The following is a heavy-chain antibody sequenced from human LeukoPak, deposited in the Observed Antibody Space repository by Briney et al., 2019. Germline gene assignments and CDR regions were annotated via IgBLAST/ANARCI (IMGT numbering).Heavy chain of an antibody. D-gene: IGHD3-22*01. J-gene: IGHJ4*02. CDR3: EADDSSHDY. CDR1: GFTFSSYW. V-gene: IGHV3-7*01. CDR2: IKQDGSEK. Sequence: GGSLRLSCAASGFTFSSYWMSWVRQAPGKGLEWVANIKQDGSEKYYVDSVKGRFTISRDNAKNSLYLQMNSLRAEDTAVHYCEADDSSHDYWGQGTLVTVSS.